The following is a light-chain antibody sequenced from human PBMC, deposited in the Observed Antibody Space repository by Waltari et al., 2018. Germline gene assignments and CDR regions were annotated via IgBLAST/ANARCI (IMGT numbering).Light chain of an antibody. J-gene: IGLJ2*01. CDR1: RSDLGTYDY. CDR2: DVT. CDR3: SSYTTSSTVV. V-gene: IGLV2-14*03. Sequence: QSALTQPASVSGSPGQSITFPCTGPRSDLGTYDYASWYQQHPGKAPKLMIYDVTKRPSGVSDRFSGSKSGNTASLTISGLQAEDEADYYCSSYTTSSTVVFGGGTKVTVL.